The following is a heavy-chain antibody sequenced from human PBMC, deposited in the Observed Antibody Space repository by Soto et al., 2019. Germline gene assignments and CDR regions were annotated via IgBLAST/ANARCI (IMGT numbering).Heavy chain of an antibody. CDR1: GGSISSGGYS. J-gene: IGHJ4*02. CDR2: IYHSGST. D-gene: IGHD1-26*01. V-gene: IGHV4-30-2*01. CDR3: AAGGGLPRYY. Sequence: QLQLQESGSGLVKPSQTLSLTCAVSGGSISSGGYSWSWIRQPPGKGLEWIGYIYHSGSTYYNPSLQNRVTIAVDRSKNQFSLKLSSVTAADTAVYYCAAGGGLPRYYWGQGTLVTVSS.